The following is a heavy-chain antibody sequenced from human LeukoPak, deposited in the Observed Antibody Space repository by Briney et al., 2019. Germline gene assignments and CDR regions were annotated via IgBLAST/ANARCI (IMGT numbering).Heavy chain of an antibody. Sequence: SETLSLTCTVSGYSISSGYYWGWIRQPPGKGLEWIGSIYHSGSTYYNPSLKSRVTISVDTSKNQFSLKLSSVTAADTAVYYCARASPSGYEYSVWNYWGQGTLVTVSS. CDR1: GYSISSGYY. V-gene: IGHV4-38-2*02. CDR3: ARASPSGYEYSVWNY. J-gene: IGHJ4*02. D-gene: IGHD5-12*01. CDR2: IYHSGST.